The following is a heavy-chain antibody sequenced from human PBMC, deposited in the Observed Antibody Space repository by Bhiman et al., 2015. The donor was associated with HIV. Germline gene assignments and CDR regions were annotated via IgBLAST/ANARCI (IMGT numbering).Heavy chain of an antibody. J-gene: IGHJ3*02. CDR2: TVWNGDHT. D-gene: IGHD3-3*01. Sequence: DVHLVESGGGVVRPGGSLRLSCTASGFTFEDYAMSWVRQAPGKGLEWVSGTVWNGDHTSYADSVKGRFTISRENSKNTLYLQMNSLRAEDTAVYYCAKDLGESENEEWASDYYDFGSDYPGQDPRGVVGTFDIWGHGTMVTVSS. V-gene: IGHV3-20*04. CDR3: AKDLGESENEEWASDYYDFGSDYPGQDPRGVVGTFDI. CDR1: GFTFEDYA.